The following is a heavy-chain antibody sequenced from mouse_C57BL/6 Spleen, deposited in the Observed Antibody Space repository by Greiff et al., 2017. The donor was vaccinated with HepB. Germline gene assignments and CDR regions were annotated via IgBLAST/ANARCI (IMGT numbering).Heavy chain of an antibody. CDR3: TKGDYGESTWFAY. V-gene: IGHV14-4*01. J-gene: IGHJ3*01. D-gene: IGHD2-4*01. CDR2: IDPENGDT. CDR1: GFNIKDDY. Sequence: EVQLQQSGAELVRPGASVKLSCTASGFNIKDDYMHWVKQRPEQGLEWIGWIDPENGDTEYASKFQGKATITADTSSNTAYLQLSSLTSEDTAVYYCTKGDYGESTWFAYWGQGTLVTVSA.